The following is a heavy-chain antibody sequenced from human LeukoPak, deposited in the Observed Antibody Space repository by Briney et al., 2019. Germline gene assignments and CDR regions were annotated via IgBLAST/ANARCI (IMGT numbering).Heavy chain of an antibody. D-gene: IGHD1-26*01. CDR3: ARGEGGATIYVCFDP. Sequence: ASVKVSCKASGYTFTNYYIHWVRQAPGQGLECMGIINPSGGSTSYAQKFQGRVTMTRDMSTSTVYMELSSPRSEDTAVYYCARGEGGATIYVCFDPWGKGTLFTVS. J-gene: IGHJ5*02. CDR1: GYTFTNYY. CDR2: INPSGGST. V-gene: IGHV1-46*01.